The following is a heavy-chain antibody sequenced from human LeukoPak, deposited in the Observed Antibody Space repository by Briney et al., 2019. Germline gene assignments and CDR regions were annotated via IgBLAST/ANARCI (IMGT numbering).Heavy chain of an antibody. D-gene: IGHD5-12*01. Sequence: SETLSLTCAVSGYSIISGYFWGWIRQPPGKGLEWIGTIYHSGSTYYNPSLKSRVTISVDTSEDQFSLKLSSVTAADTAVYFCAKSGYDYPPYFDYWGQGTLVTVSS. CDR3: AKSGYDYPPYFDY. V-gene: IGHV4-38-2*01. J-gene: IGHJ4*02. CDR1: GYSIISGYF. CDR2: IYHSGST.